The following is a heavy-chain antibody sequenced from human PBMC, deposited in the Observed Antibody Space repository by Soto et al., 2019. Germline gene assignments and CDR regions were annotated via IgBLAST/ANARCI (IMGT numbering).Heavy chain of an antibody. CDR1: GYTFTSYD. D-gene: IGHD3-16*01. CDR3: AREGGRGMDV. V-gene: IGHV1-8*01. J-gene: IGHJ6*02. Sequence: QVQLEQSGAEVKKPGATVRVSCKASGYTFTSYDINWVRQATGQGLEWMGWMSANSANTGYAQKFQGRVTMTRNSSISTAYMEVSSLRSEDTAVYYCAREGGRGMDVWGQGTTVTVSS. CDR2: MSANSANT.